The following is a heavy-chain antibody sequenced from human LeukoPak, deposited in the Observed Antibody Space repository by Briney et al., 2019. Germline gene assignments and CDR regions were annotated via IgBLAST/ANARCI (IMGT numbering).Heavy chain of an antibody. CDR2: IYYSGST. Sequence: SETLSLTCTVSGGSISSYYWSWIRQPPGKGLEWIGYIYYSGSTNCNPSLKSRVTISVDTSKNQFSLKLSSVTAADTAVYYCARGLLSSSLSFDYWGQGTLVTVSS. V-gene: IGHV4-59*01. J-gene: IGHJ4*02. CDR1: GGSISSYY. CDR3: ARGLLSSSLSFDY. D-gene: IGHD6-6*01.